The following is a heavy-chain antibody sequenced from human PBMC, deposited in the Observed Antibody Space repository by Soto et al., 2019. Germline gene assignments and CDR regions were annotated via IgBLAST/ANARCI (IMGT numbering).Heavy chain of an antibody. J-gene: IGHJ6*02. D-gene: IGHD3-22*01. CDR3: ARERYYDSSGYSNYYGMDV. CDR2: INAGNGNT. V-gene: IGHV1-3*01. Sequence: ASVKVSCKASGYTFTSYAMHWVRQAPGQRLEWMGWINAGNGNTKYSQKFQGRVTITRDTSASTAYMELSSLRSEDTAVYYRARERYYDSSGYSNYYGMDVWGQGTTVTVSS. CDR1: GYTFTSYA.